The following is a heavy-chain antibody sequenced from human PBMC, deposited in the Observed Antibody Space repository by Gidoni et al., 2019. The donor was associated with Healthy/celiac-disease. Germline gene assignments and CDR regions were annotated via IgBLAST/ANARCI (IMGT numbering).Heavy chain of an antibody. CDR2: INHSGST. D-gene: IGHD3-3*01. CDR1: VGSFSGHH. V-gene: IGHV4-34*01. J-gene: IGHJ5*02. Sequence: QVQLQPWGAGLLKPSETLSLTCAVYVGSFSGHHWSWIRQPPGKGLEWIGEINHSGSTNYNPSLKSRVTISVDTSKNQFSLKLSSVTAADTAVYYCARAAVYYDFWSGYFGNWFDPWGQGTLVTVSS. CDR3: ARAAVYYDFWSGYFGNWFDP.